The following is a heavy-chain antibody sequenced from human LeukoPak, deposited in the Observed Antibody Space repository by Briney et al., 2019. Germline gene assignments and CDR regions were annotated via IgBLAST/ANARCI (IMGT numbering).Heavy chain of an antibody. CDR3: ARGSYYYDSSGYYDYYYYYMDV. CDR1: GGSISSYY. CDR2: IYISGST. V-gene: IGHV4-4*07. Sequence: SETLSLTCTVSGGSISSYYWSWIRQPAGKGLEWIGRIYISGSTNYNPSLKSRVTMSVDTSKNQFSLKLSSVTAADTAVYYCARGSYYYDSSGYYDYYYYYMDVWGKGTTVTVSS. D-gene: IGHD3-22*01. J-gene: IGHJ6*03.